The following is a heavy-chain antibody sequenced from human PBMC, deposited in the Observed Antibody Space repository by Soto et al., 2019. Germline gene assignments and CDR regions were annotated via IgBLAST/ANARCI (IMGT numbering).Heavy chain of an antibody. Sequence: EVQLVESGGGLVKPGGSLRLSCAASGFTFSTYTMKWVRQAPGKGLEWVSSISSTGSHTYYADSVKGRFTISRDNAKNSLYLQMNSLRVEDTAVYYCAREGYYYGSGSYSNYGLDVWGQGTTVTVSS. V-gene: IGHV3-21*01. CDR3: AREGYYYGSGSYSNYGLDV. D-gene: IGHD3-10*01. CDR1: GFTFSTYT. CDR2: ISSTGSHT. J-gene: IGHJ6*02.